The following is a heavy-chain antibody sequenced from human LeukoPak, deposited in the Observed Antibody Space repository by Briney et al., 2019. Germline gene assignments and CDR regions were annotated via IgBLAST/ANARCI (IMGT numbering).Heavy chain of an antibody. V-gene: IGHV3-7*02. J-gene: IGHJ2*01. CDR2: INQDGSDR. CDR1: GFSFSSYW. Sequence: PGGSLRLSCAASGFSFSSYWMTWVRQAPGKGLEWVANINQDGSDRYYVDSVRGRFTISRDNSKNTLYLQMNSLRAEDTAVYYCARAPRRRYCSGTSCYEGYFDLWGRGTLVTFSS. CDR3: ARAPRRRYCSGTSCYEGYFDL. D-gene: IGHD2-2*01.